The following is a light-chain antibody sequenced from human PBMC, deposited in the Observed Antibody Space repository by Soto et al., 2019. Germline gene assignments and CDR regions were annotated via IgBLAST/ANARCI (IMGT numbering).Light chain of an antibody. Sequence: QSVVTQEPSLTVPPGGTDTLTCGSSTGAVTNGHYPYWFQQKPGQAPRTLIYDTTNRHSWTPARFSGALLGGKAALTLSGAQPEDEAEYYCLLSYNGPYVFGTGTKVTVL. CDR3: LLSYNGPYV. J-gene: IGLJ1*01. CDR1: TGAVTNGHY. CDR2: DTT. V-gene: IGLV7-46*01.